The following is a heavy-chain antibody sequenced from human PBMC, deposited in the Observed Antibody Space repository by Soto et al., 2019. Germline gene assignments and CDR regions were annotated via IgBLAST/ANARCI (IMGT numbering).Heavy chain of an antibody. CDR2: IIPIFGTA. J-gene: IGHJ5*02. CDR1: GGTFSSYA. V-gene: IGHV1-69*13. Sequence: GASVKVSCKASGGTFSSYAISWVRQAPGQGLEWMGGIIPIFGTANYAQKFQGRVTITADESTSTAYMELSSLRSEDTAVYYCARDEDDDFWSGYYPNWFDPWGQGTLVTVSS. CDR3: ARDEDDDFWSGYYPNWFDP. D-gene: IGHD3-3*01.